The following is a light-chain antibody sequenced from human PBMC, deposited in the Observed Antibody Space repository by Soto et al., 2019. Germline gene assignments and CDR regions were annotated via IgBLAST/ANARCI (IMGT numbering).Light chain of an antibody. V-gene: IGKV3-11*01. CDR3: QQSSNWPLT. CDR2: DAS. J-gene: IGKJ4*01. CDR1: QSVSSY. Sequence: EIVLTQSPATLSLSPGXRATLSCRASQSVSSYLAWYQQKPGRAPRLLIYDASNRATGIPARFSGSGSGTDFTLTISSLEPADFAVYYCQQSSNWPLTFGGGTKVDIK.